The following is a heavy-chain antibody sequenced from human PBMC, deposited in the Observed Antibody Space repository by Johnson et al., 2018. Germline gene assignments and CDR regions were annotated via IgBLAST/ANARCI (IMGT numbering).Heavy chain of an antibody. J-gene: IGHJ6*03. Sequence: QLVESGGGVVQPGRSLRLSCAASGFTFSSYAMSWVRQAPGKGLEWVSAISGSGGSTYYADSVKGRFTISRDNSKNTLYLQMNSLRAGDTAVYYCARGDSPYYYYMDVWGKGTTVTVSS. CDR1: GFTFSSYA. V-gene: IGHV3-23*04. CDR3: ARGDSPYYYYMDV. D-gene: IGHD3-22*01. CDR2: ISGSGGST.